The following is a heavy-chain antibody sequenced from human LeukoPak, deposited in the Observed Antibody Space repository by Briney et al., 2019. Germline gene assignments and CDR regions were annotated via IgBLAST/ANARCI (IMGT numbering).Heavy chain of an antibody. D-gene: IGHD6-13*01. V-gene: IGHV3-30*03. J-gene: IGHJ4*02. Sequence: GGSLRLSCAASGFTFSSYGMHWVRQAPGKGLEWVAVISYDGSDKYYADSVKGRFTISRDNSKNTLYLQMNSLRAEDTAVYYCARGEEYSSSWYSDYWGQGTLVTVSS. CDR1: GFTFSSYG. CDR3: ARGEEYSSSWYSDY. CDR2: ISYDGSDK.